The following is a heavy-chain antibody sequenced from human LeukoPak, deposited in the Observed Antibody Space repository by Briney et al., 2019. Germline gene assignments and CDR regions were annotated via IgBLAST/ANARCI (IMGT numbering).Heavy chain of an antibody. CDR2: IYYSGST. J-gene: IGHJ4*02. V-gene: IGHV4-39*01. CDR3: ARHSGIGMAQGYFDY. Sequence: SETLSLTCTVSGGSISSSSYYWGRIRQPPGKGLEWIGSIYYSGSTYYNPSHKSRVTISVDTSKTQSSLSLSSVTAADTAVYHCARHSGIGMAQGYFDYWGQGTLVTVSS. CDR1: GGSISSSSYY. D-gene: IGHD1-26*01.